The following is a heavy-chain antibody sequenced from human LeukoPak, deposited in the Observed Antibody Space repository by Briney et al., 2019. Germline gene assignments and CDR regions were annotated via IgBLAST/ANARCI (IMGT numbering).Heavy chain of an antibody. V-gene: IGHV1-2*02. J-gene: IGHJ4*02. CDR3: ARELAVAGGPNFDY. CDR1: GYTFTGYY. D-gene: IGHD6-19*01. Sequence: ASVKVSCKASGYTFTGYYMHWVRQAPGQGLEWMGWINPNSGGTNYAQKFQGRVTMTRDTSISTAYMELSRLRSDDTAVYYCARELAVAGGPNFDYWGQGTLVTASS. CDR2: INPNSGGT.